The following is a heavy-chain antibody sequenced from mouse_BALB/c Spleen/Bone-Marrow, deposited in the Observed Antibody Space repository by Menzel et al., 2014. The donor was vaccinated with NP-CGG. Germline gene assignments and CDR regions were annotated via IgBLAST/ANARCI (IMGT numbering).Heavy chain of an antibody. Sequence: VQLVESGPGLVAPSQSLSITCTVSEFSLSSYGVHWVRQPPGKGLEWLGAIWAGGSINYNSALMSRLSISKDNSKSQVFLKTKSLQNDDTAMYYCAREGRGSYGSSGYVMDYWGQGTSVTVSS. CDR2: IWAGGSI. J-gene: IGHJ4*01. CDR1: EFSLSSYG. D-gene: IGHD1-1*01. V-gene: IGHV2-9*02. CDR3: AREGRGSYGSSGYVMDY.